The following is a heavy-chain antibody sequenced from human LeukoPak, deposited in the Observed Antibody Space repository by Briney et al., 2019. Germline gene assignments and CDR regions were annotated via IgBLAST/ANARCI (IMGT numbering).Heavy chain of an antibody. D-gene: IGHD4-17*01. CDR2: INPNSGGT. CDR3: ARDYGDSYYYMDV. CDR1: GYSFTGYY. V-gene: IGHV1-2*02. Sequence: ASVKVSGKASGYSFTGYYMHWVRQAPGQGLEWMGWINPNSGGTNYAQKFQGRVTMTRDTSISTAYMELSRLRFDDTAVYYCARDYGDSYYYMDVWGKGTTVTVSS. J-gene: IGHJ6*03.